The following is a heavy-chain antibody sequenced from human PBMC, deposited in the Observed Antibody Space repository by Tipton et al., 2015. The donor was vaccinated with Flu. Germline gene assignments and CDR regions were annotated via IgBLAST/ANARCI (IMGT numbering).Heavy chain of an antibody. CDR3: VREFSTSGRVIIQTPNWFDP. Sequence: QSGPEVKKPGASVKVSCKASGYTFTSYDINWVRQAPGQGLEWMGWMNPNNGNTDYAQKFQGRVTMTRDTSINTAYMELTSLRSEDTAVYFCVREFSTSGRVIIQTPNWFDPWGQGTLVTVSS. CDR1: GYTFTSYD. CDR2: MNPNNGNT. V-gene: IGHV1-8*01. J-gene: IGHJ5*02. D-gene: IGHD3-3*01.